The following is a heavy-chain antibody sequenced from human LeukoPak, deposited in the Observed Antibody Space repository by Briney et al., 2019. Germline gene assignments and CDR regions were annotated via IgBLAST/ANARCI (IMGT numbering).Heavy chain of an antibody. V-gene: IGHV3-64*01. CDR2: ISSNGGNT. Sequence: GGSLRLSCAASGFTFSSYAMHWVRQAPGKGLEYVSAISSNGGNTYYANSVKGRFTISRDNSKNTLYLQMGSLRAEDMGVYYCARTYYYGSGSPDYWGQGTLVTVSS. D-gene: IGHD3-10*01. CDR1: GFTFSSYA. CDR3: ARTYYYGSGSPDY. J-gene: IGHJ4*02.